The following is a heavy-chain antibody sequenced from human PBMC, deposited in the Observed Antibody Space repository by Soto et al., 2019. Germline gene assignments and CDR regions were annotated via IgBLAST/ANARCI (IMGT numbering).Heavy chain of an antibody. D-gene: IGHD2-2*01. V-gene: IGHV1-18*01. CDR1: GYTFTSYG. CDR2: ISAYNGNT. J-gene: IGHJ6*03. Sequence: QVQLVQSGAEVKKPGASVKVSCKASGYTFTSYGISWVRQAPGQGLEWMGWISAYNGNTNYAQKLQGRVTMTTDTAKSTAYMELRSLRSDDTAVYYCARGVVVVPAAMFAYYYMDVWGKGTTVTVSS. CDR3: ARGVVVVPAAMFAYYYMDV.